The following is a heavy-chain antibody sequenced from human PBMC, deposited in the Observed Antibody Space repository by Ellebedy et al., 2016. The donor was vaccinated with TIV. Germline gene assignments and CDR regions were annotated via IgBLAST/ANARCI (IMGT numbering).Heavy chain of an antibody. CDR2: IIPILGIA. CDR3: ARGWTYYDFLGPPPPRDYYYGMDV. CDR1: GGTFSSYA. J-gene: IGHJ6*02. Sequence: AASVKVSCKASGGTFSSYAISWVRQAPGQGLEWMGRIIPILGIANYAQKFQGRVTITADKSTSTAYMELSSLRSEDTAVYYCARGWTYYDFLGPPPPRDYYYGMDVWGQGTTVTVSS. V-gene: IGHV1-69*04. D-gene: IGHD3-3*01.